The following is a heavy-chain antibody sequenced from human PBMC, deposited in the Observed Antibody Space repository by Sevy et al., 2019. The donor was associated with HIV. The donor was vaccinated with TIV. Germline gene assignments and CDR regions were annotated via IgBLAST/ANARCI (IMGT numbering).Heavy chain of an antibody. V-gene: IGHV3-48*02. CDR2: ISSSSTI. J-gene: IGHJ4*02. Sequence: GGSLRLSCAASGFTFSSYSMNWVRQAPGKGLEWVSYISSSSTIYYADSVKGRFTISRDNAKNSLYLQMNSLRDEDTAVYYCARDTELDFLYYFDYWGQGTLVTVSS. CDR1: GFTFSSYS. D-gene: IGHD3-3*01. CDR3: ARDTELDFLYYFDY.